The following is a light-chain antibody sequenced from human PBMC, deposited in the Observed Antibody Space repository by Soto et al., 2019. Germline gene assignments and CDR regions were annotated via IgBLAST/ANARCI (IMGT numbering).Light chain of an antibody. CDR3: HQRSNWWT. J-gene: IGKJ1*01. V-gene: IGKV3-11*01. CDR1: QSVSSY. CDR2: DTS. Sequence: EIVLTQSPATLSLSPGERATLSCRASQSVSSYLAWYQQKPGQAPRVLIYDTSTRATGIPARSSGSGSGTDFTLTISSLEPEDSAVYYCHQRSNWWTFGQGTKVDIK.